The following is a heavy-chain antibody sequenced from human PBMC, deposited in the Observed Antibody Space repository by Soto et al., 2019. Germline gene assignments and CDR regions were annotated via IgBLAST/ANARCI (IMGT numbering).Heavy chain of an antibody. V-gene: IGHV3-23*01. D-gene: IGHD6-19*01. Sequence: GXSLRLSCAASGFTFGSYAXSWVRQAPGKGLGWVSAFRFSGGSKNYEESVRGRLTLPRDNSKKTLYLQMHSLRAEDTAVYYCAKTVGSSGWYFFDTWGQGTPVTVSS. J-gene: IGHJ4*02. CDR1: GFTFGSYA. CDR3: AKTVGSSGWYFFDT. CDR2: FRFSGGSK.